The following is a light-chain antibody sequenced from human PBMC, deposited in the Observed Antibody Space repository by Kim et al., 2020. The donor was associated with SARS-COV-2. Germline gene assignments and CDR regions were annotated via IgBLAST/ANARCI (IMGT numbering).Light chain of an antibody. J-gene: IGLJ2*01. CDR1: SNDVGAYKY. CDR2: DVS. Sequence: QSALTQPASVSGSPGQSITISCTGTSNDVGAYKYVSWYQQHPGKVPKLIIYDVSIRPAGVSSRFSGSKSGTTASLTISGLQAEDEADYYCSSYTTSIPVLLGGGTKVTVL. V-gene: IGLV2-14*03. CDR3: SSYTTSIPVL.